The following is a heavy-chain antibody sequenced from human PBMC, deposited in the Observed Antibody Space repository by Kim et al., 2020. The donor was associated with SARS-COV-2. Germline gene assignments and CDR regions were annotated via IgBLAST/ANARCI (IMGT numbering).Heavy chain of an antibody. D-gene: IGHD6-6*01. V-gene: IGHV5-10-1*01. J-gene: IGHJ4*02. CDR3: VRHISHRSSSKIGFDY. CDR1: GYTFTDYW. Sequence: GESLKISCKASGYTFTDYWISWVRQMTGKGLEWMGSVDPDDSSTRYNPSFQGHVTISADKSITTAYVQWNNVQASDRAMYYCVRHISHRSSSKIGFDYWGQGTPVSVSS. CDR2: VDPDDSST.